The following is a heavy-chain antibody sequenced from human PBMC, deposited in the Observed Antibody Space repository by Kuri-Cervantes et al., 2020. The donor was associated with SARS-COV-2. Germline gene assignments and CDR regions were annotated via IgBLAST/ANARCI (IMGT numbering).Heavy chain of an antibody. CDR2: INTNTGNP. J-gene: IGHJ4*02. CDR3: ARGGASGYDYRSRDFDY. CDR1: GYTFTSYA. V-gene: IGHV7-4-1*02. D-gene: IGHD5-12*01. Sequence: ASVKVSCKASGYTFTSYAMNWVRQAPGQGLEWMGWINTNTGNPTYAQGFTGRFVFSLDTSVSTAYLQISSLKAEDTAVYYCARGGASGYDYRSRDFDYWGQGTLVTVSS.